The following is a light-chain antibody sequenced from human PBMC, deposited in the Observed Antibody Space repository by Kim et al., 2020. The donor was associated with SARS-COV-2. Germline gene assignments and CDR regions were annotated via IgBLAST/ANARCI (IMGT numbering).Light chain of an antibody. J-gene: IGKJ2*01. Sequence: SASVGDRVTITCRASQSISGYLNWYQQKPGKAPNLLIYAASNLHDGVPSRFSGSGFGTDFTLTIRSLQPEDLATYYCQQSYSAPYTFGQGTKVEI. V-gene: IGKV1-39*01. CDR1: QSISGY. CDR3: QQSYSAPYT. CDR2: AAS.